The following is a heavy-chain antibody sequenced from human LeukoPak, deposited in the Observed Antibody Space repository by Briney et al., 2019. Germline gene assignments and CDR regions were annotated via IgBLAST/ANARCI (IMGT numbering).Heavy chain of an antibody. D-gene: IGHD6-19*01. CDR1: GDSIISGSYY. V-gene: IGHV4-39*07. Sequence: SETLSLTCTVSGDSIISGSYYWGWVRQPPGKGLEWIGTMYYSGSPYYNPSLKIRVTISVDTSKNQFYLKLTSVAAADTAVYYCARGRRIPVGDDYWGQGILVTVSS. CDR2: MYYSGSP. CDR3: ARGRRIPVGDDY. J-gene: IGHJ4*02.